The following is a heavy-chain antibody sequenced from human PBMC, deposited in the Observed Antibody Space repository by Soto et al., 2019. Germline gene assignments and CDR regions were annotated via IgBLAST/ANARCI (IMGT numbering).Heavy chain of an antibody. V-gene: IGHV3-21*01. D-gene: IGHD1-1*01. CDR3: ARGPLGGQTTYFNY. CDR1: GFTFSSYS. J-gene: IGHJ4*02. Sequence: GGSLRLSCAASGFTFSSYSMNWVRQAPGKGLEWVSSISSSSSYIYYADSVKGRFTISRDNAKNSLYLQMNSLRAEDTAVYYCARGPLGGQTTYFNYWGQGTLVTVSS. CDR2: ISSSSSYI.